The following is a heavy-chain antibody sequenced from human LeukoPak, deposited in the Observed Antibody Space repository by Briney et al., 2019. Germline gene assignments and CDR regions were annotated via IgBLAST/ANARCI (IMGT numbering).Heavy chain of an antibody. J-gene: IGHJ6*02. CDR3: ASRRSSQYYYYGMDV. V-gene: IGHV1-69*04. Sequence: SVKVSCKSSGGTFSSYAISWVRQAPGQGLGWMGRIIPILGIANYAQKFQGRVTITADKSTSTAYMELSSLRSEDTAVYYCASRRSSQYYYYGMDVWGQGTTVTVSS. CDR2: IIPILGIA. CDR1: GGTFSSYA. D-gene: IGHD2-15*01.